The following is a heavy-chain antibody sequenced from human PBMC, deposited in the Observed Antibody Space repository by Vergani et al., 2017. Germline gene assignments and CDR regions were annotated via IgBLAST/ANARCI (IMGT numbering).Heavy chain of an antibody. CDR1: GGTFSSYA. CDR3: ASCYNGSGSYYWHYFDY. Sequence: QVQLVQSGAEVKKPGSSVKVSCKASGGTFSSYAISWVLQAPGQGLEWMGGIIPIFGTANYAQKFQGRVTITADESTSTAYMELSSLRSEDTAVYYCASCYNGSGSYYWHYFDYWGQGTLVTVSS. D-gene: IGHD3-10*01. V-gene: IGHV1-69*01. CDR2: IIPIFGTA. J-gene: IGHJ4*02.